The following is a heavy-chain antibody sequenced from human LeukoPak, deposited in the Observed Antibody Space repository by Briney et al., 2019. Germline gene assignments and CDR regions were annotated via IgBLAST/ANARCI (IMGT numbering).Heavy chain of an antibody. CDR1: GGSISSYY. CDR3: ARLRAESGLDFDY. J-gene: IGHJ4*02. D-gene: IGHD3-10*01. Sequence: PSETLSLTCTVSGGSISSYYWSWIRQPPGKGLEWIGYIYTSGSTNYNPSLKSRVTISVDTSKNQFSLKLSSVTAADTAVYYCARLRAESGLDFDYWGQGTLVTVSS. V-gene: IGHV4-4*09. CDR2: IYTSGST.